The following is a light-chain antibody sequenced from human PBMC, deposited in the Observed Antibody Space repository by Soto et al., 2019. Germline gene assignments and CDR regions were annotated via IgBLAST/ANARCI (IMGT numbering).Light chain of an antibody. CDR1: SSNIGAGYD. CDR3: RSYDSSLSGYV. J-gene: IGLJ1*01. V-gene: IGLV1-40*01. CDR2: GNS. Sequence: QSVLTQPPSVSGAPGQRVTISCTGSSSNIGAGYDVHWYQQLPGTAPKLIIYGNSNRPSGVPDRFSGSKSGTSASLAITGLQAEDEADYYCRSYDSSLSGYVFGTGTKLTVL.